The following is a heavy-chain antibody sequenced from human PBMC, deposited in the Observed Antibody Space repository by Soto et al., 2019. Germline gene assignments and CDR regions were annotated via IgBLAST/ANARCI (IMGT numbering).Heavy chain of an antibody. Sequence: GASVKVSCKASGYTFTGYYMHWVRQAPGQGLEWMGWINPNSGGTNYAQKFQGWVTMTRDTSISTAYMELTSVTAADTAVYYCARTSPRGSGTWFDPWGQGTLVTVSS. D-gene: IGHD3-10*01. CDR2: INPNSGGT. J-gene: IGHJ5*02. CDR3: ARTSPRGSGTWFDP. V-gene: IGHV1-2*04. CDR1: GYTFTGYY.